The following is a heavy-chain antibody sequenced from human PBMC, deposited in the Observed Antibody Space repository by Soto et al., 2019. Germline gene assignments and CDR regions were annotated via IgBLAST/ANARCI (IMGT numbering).Heavy chain of an antibody. V-gene: IGHV5-51*01. Sequence: PGESLKLSCKGSGYSFTSYWIGWVRQMAGKGLEWMGIIYPGASDTRYSPSFQGQVTISADKSISSAYLQWSSLKASDTAMYYCARTESGYSYGFADVWGKGTTVTVSS. CDR3: ARTESGYSYGFADV. D-gene: IGHD5-18*01. CDR1: GYSFTSYW. J-gene: IGHJ6*04. CDR2: IYPGASDT.